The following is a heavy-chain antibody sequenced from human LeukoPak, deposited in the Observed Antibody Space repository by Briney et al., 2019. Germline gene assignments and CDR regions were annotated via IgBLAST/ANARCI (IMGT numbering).Heavy chain of an antibody. Sequence: GGSLRLSCAASGFTFSSYAMSWVRQAPGKGLEWVSAISGSGGSTYYADSVKGRFTISRDNSKNTLYLQMNSLRAEDTAVYYSAKTLSPVVAAAYFDYWGQGTLVTVSS. D-gene: IGHD2-15*01. CDR1: GFTFSSYA. CDR2: ISGSGGST. CDR3: AKTLSPVVAAAYFDY. J-gene: IGHJ4*02. V-gene: IGHV3-23*01.